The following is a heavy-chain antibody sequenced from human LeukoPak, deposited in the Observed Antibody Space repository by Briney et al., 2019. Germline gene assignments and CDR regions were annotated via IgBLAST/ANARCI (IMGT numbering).Heavy chain of an antibody. V-gene: IGHV3-30*18. CDR3: AKDLMYYDFWSGDFDY. D-gene: IGHD3-3*01. CDR2: ISYDGSNK. CDR1: GFTFSSYG. Sequence: GRSLRLSCAASGFTFSSYGMHWVRQAPGKGLEWVAVISYDGSNKYYADSVKGRFTISRDNSKNTLYLQMNSLRAEDTAVYYCAKDLMYYDFWSGDFDYWGQGTLVTVSS. J-gene: IGHJ4*02.